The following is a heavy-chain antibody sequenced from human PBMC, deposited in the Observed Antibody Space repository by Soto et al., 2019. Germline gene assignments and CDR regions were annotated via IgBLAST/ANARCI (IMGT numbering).Heavy chain of an antibody. CDR3: TTDPLNGDPGAFDI. D-gene: IGHD2-21*02. J-gene: IGHJ3*02. V-gene: IGHV3-15*01. CDR2: IKSKSDGGTT. CDR1: GFIFTNAW. Sequence: GGSLRLSCAASGFIFTNAWMSWVRQAPGKGLEWVGLIKSKSDGGTTDYAAPVKGRFTISRDDSKNTLYLQMNSLKTEDTAVYYCTTDPLNGDPGAFDIWGQGTLVTV.